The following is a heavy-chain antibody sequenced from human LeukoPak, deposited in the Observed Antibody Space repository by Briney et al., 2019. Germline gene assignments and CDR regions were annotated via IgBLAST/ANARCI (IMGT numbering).Heavy chain of an antibody. D-gene: IGHD1-26*01. CDR3: ARVVGAGYFDL. V-gene: IGHV3-7*01. J-gene: IGHJ2*01. CDR2: INQDGSGK. Sequence: GGSLRLSCAASGFTFNSYWMHWVRQAPGKGLEWVANINQDGSGKYYVDSVKGRFTISRDNAKNSLYLQMNSLRAEDTAVYYCARVVGAGYFDLWGRGTLVTVSS. CDR1: GFTFNSYW.